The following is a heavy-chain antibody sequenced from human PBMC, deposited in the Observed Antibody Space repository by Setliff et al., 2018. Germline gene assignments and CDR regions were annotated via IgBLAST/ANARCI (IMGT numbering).Heavy chain of an antibody. J-gene: IGHJ4*02. V-gene: IGHV4-4*07. Sequence: LSETLSLTCTVSGGSISSYYWSWIRQPAGKGLEWIGHIYIGGSANYNPSLKSRVTMSIDTSKNQFSLKLNSVTAADTAVYYCAGGRRYDYGWDFDYWGQGTLVTVSS. CDR3: AGGRRYDYGWDFDY. D-gene: IGHD4-17*01. CDR1: GGSISSYY. CDR2: IYIGGSA.